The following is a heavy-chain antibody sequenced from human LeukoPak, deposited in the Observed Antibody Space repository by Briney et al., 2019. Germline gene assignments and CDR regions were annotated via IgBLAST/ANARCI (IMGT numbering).Heavy chain of an antibody. CDR2: ISYDGTNK. CDR1: GFTFRSYG. J-gene: IGHJ4*02. V-gene: IGHV3-30*03. Sequence: GRSLRLSCAASGFTFRSYGMHWVRQAPGKGLEGVAAISYDGTNKYYADSVKGRFTISRDNSKNTLDLQMNSLRAEDTAVYYCASDYGDYGGTYGFDYWGQGTLVTVSS. CDR3: ASDYGDYGGTYGFDY. D-gene: IGHD4-17*01.